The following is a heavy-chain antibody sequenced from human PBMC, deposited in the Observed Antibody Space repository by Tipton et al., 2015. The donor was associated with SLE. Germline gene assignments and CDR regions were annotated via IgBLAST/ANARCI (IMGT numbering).Heavy chain of an antibody. Sequence: SLRLSCAASGFTFSSYWMHWVRQAPGKGLEWVSSISSSSSYIYYADSVKGRFTISRDNAKNSLYLQMNSLRAEDTAVYYCAREYCSSTSCYYFDYWGQGTLVTVSS. CDR1: GFTFSSYW. D-gene: IGHD2-2*01. V-gene: IGHV3-21*01. CDR2: ISSSSSYI. CDR3: AREYCSSTSCYYFDY. J-gene: IGHJ4*02.